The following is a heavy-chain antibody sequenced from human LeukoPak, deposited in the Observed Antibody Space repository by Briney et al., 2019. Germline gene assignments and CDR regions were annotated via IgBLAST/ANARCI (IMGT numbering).Heavy chain of an antibody. V-gene: IGHV1-69*05. D-gene: IGHD3-10*01. J-gene: IGHJ4*02. CDR3: ARDKNVSGNYPFDY. CDR1: GGTFSSYA. CDR2: IIPTFGTA. Sequence: SVKVSCKASGGTFSSYAVSWVRQAPGQGLEWMGGIIPTFGTANYAQKFQGGVTITTDESTSTAYMELSRLRSEDTAVYYCARDKNVSGNYPFDYWGQGTLVTVSS.